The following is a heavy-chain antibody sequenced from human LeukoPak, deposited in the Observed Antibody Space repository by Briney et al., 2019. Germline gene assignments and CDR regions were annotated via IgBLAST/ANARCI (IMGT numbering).Heavy chain of an antibody. J-gene: IGHJ5*02. V-gene: IGHV4-4*07. Sequence: PSETLSLTCTVSGGSISNYYWSWLRQPAGKGLEWIGRIYTSGSTNYNPNYNPSLKSRVTMSVDTSKNQFSLKLTSVTAADTAVYYCARDRYDSVYNWFDPWGQGTLVTVSS. CDR1: GGSISNYY. D-gene: IGHD3-22*01. CDR3: ARDRYDSVYNWFDP. CDR2: IYTSGSTNYNP.